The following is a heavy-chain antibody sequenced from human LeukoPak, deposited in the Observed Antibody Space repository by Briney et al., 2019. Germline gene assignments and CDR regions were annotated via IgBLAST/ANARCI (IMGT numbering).Heavy chain of an antibody. CDR3: ARGRRPDAFDI. CDR2: SSSSGSTT. Sequence: QPGGSLTLSCGASGFTFSSHDMHWVRQAPGRGREGFSYSSSSGSTTHYADSVKGRFTISRDNAKNSLYLQMNSLRAEDTAVYYCARGRRPDAFDIWGQVTRVTVSS. CDR1: GFTFSSHD. V-gene: IGHV3-48*03. J-gene: IGHJ3*02.